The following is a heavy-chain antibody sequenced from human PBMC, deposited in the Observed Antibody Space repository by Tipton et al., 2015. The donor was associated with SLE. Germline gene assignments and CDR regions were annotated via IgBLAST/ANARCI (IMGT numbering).Heavy chain of an antibody. J-gene: IGHJ4*02. V-gene: IGHV3-9*01. CDR3: VTKRMGGAPGGFDS. Sequence: SLRLSCAASGFSFDDYALHWVRQAPGKGLEWVSGISWNSASIGYADSMKGRLTISRDNPKNSLFLQMSSLRLEDTALYYCVTKRMGGAPGGFDSWGQGTLVTVSS. CDR2: ISWNSASI. D-gene: IGHD1-26*01. CDR1: GFSFDDYA.